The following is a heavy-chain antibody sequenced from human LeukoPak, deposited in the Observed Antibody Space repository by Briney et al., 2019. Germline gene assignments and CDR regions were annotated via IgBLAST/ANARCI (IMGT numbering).Heavy chain of an antibody. CDR1: GDTFTTYD. CDR3: AVAPGDY. CDR2: MNFNTGNT. D-gene: IGHD2-21*01. V-gene: IGHV1-8*01. Sequence: ASVKVSCKASGDTFTTYDINWVRQATGQGLEWMGWMNFNTGNTGYAQKFQGRVTMTRDTSISTAYMGLTTLTSDDTALYYCAVAPGDYWGQGTLVTVSA. J-gene: IGHJ4*02.